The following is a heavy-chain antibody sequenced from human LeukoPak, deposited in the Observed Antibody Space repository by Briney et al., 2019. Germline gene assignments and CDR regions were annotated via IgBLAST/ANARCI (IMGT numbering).Heavy chain of an antibody. CDR1: GFTFDDYA. CDR2: ISWNSGSI. J-gene: IGHJ6*02. Sequence: GRSLRLSCAASGFTFDDYAMHWVRQAPGKGLEWVSGISWNSGSIGYADSVKGRFTISRDNAKNTLYLQMNSLRAEDTAMYYCARDYGRSRDYGMDVWGQGTTVTVSS. CDR3: ARDYGRSRDYGMDV. D-gene: IGHD3-10*01. V-gene: IGHV3-9*01.